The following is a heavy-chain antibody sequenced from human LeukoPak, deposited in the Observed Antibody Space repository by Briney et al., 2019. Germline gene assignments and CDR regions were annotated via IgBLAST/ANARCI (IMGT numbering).Heavy chain of an antibody. D-gene: IGHD5-18*01. Sequence: ASVKVSFKASGGTFSTYAISWIRQAPGQGLEWVGGINTNTGNPTYAQGFTGRFVFSLDTSVSTAYLQISSLKAEDTAVYYCAREGAYSYGHPYYYYGMDVWGQGTTVTVSS. V-gene: IGHV7-4-1*02. CDR2: INTNTGNP. CDR1: GGTFSTYA. CDR3: AREGAYSYGHPYYYYGMDV. J-gene: IGHJ6*02.